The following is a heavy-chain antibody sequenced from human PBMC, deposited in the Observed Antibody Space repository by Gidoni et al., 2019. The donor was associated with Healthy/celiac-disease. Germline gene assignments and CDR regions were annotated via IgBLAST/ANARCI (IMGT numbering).Heavy chain of an antibody. CDR1: GFTFSSYA. J-gene: IGHJ4*02. V-gene: IGHV3-30*04. Sequence: QVQLVESGGGVVQPGRSLRLSCAASGFTFSSYAMHWVRQAPGKGLEWVAVISYDGSNKYYADSVKGRFTISRDNSKNTLYLQMNSLRAEDTAVYYCARGEGSSGYYSLFDYWGQGTLVTVSS. D-gene: IGHD3-22*01. CDR2: ISYDGSNK. CDR3: ARGEGSSGYYSLFDY.